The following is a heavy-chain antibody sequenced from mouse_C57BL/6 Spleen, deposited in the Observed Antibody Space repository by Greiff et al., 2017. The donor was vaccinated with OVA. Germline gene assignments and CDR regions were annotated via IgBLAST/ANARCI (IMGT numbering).Heavy chain of an antibody. D-gene: IGHD2-2*01. V-gene: IGHV1-50*01. CDR1: GYTFTSYW. CDR2: IDPSDSYT. J-gene: IGHJ3*01. Sequence: VQLQQPGAELVKPGASVKLSCKASGYTFTSYWMQWVKQRPGQGLEWIGEIDPSDSYTNYNQKFKGKATLTVDTSSSTAYMQLSSLTSEDSAVYYCARSDGYGEFAYWGQGTMVTVSA. CDR3: ARSDGYGEFAY.